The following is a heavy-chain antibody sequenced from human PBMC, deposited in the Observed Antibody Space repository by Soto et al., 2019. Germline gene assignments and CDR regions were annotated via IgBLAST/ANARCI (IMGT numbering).Heavy chain of an antibody. CDR1: GGSVSSYY. J-gene: IGHJ5*02. CDR3: ARDVRIVRGPNWFDP. D-gene: IGHD6-6*01. Sequence: QVQLQESGPGLVKPSETLSLTCTVSGGSVSSYYWNWIRQPPGKGPEWIGYIYHSGRTNYNPSLKSRLTISIDTSKNQFSLRLSSVTAADTAVYYCARDVRIVRGPNWFDPWGQGTLVTVSS. CDR2: IYHSGRT. V-gene: IGHV4-59*02.